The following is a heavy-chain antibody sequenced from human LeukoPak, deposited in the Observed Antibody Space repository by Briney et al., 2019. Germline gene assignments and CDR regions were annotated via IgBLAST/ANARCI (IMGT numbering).Heavy chain of an antibody. CDR1: GYTFTSYD. D-gene: IGHD4-23*01. CDR3: ARPGSVGPEFDY. Sequence: ASVKVSCKASGYTFTSYDINWVRQATGQGLEWMGWMNPNSGNTGYAQKFQGRVTITRNTSISTAYMELSSLRSEDTAVYYCARPGSVGPEFDYWGQGTLVTVSS. V-gene: IGHV1-8*03. J-gene: IGHJ4*02. CDR2: MNPNSGNT.